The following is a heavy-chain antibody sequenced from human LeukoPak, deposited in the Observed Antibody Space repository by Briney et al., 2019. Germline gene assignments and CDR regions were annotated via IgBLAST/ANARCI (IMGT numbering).Heavy chain of an antibody. D-gene: IGHD3-10*01. V-gene: IGHV3-53*01. Sequence: GGSLRLSCTVSGFTVSSNSMSWVRQAPGKGLEWVSFIYSGGNTHYSDSVKGRFTISRDNAKNSLYLQMNSLRAEDTAVYYCARAPTYYYGSGSYDFDYWGQGTLVTVSS. CDR1: GFTVSSNS. J-gene: IGHJ4*02. CDR2: IYSGGNT. CDR3: ARAPTYYYGSGSYDFDY.